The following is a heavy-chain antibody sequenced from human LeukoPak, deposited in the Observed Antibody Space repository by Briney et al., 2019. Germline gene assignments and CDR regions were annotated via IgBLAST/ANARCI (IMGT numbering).Heavy chain of an antibody. CDR1: GGTFSSYA. V-gene: IGHV1-69*13. J-gene: IGHJ4*02. D-gene: IGHD3-22*01. CDR3: ARADSSGYYPSDY. Sequence: GASVKVSCKASGGTFSSYAISWVRQAPGQGLEWMGGIIPIFGTANYAQKFQGRVTITADESTSTAYMELSSLRSEDTAVYYCARADSSGYYPSDYWGQGTLVTVSS. CDR2: IIPIFGTA.